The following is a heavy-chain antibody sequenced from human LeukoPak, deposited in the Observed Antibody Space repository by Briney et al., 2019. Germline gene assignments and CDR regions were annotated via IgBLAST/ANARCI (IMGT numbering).Heavy chain of an antibody. V-gene: IGHV4-59*01. CDR2: IYYSGST. D-gene: IGHD1-26*01. J-gene: IGHJ4*02. CDR3: ARDSGSYGRDYYFDY. Sequence: SETLSLTCTVSGGSISTFYWNWIRQPPGKGLEWIGYIYYSGSTNYNPSLKSRVTISVDTSKNQFSLKLNSVTAADTAVYYCARDSGSYGRDYYFDYWGRGTLVIVSS. CDR1: GGSISTFY.